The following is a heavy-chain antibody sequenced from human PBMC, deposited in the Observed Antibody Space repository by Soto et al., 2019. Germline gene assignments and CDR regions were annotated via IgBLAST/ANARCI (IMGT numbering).Heavy chain of an antibody. J-gene: IGHJ6*03. CDR2: IYYSGST. D-gene: IGHD3-3*01. Sequence: PSETLSLTCTVSGGSISSYYWSWIRQPPGKGLEWIGYIYYSGSTNYNPSLKSRVTISVDTSKNQFSLKLSSVTAADTAVYYCARDLGGLFWSGPSPYYYYYMDVWGKGTTVTVSS. CDR3: ARDLGGLFWSGPSPYYYYYMDV. V-gene: IGHV4-59*01. CDR1: GGSISSYY.